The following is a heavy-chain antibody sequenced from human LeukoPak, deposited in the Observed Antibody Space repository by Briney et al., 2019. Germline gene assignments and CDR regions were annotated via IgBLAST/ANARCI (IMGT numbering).Heavy chain of an antibody. V-gene: IGHV1-2*02. CDR2: INPNSGGT. CDR3: ARAIAAAAIPFDY. D-gene: IGHD6-13*01. CDR1: GYTFTGYY. Sequence: ASVKVSCEASGYTFTGYYMHWVRQAPGQGLEWMGWINPNSGGTNYAQKFQGRVTMTRDTSISTAYMELSRLRSDDTAVYYCARAIAAAAIPFDYWGQGTLVTVSS. J-gene: IGHJ4*02.